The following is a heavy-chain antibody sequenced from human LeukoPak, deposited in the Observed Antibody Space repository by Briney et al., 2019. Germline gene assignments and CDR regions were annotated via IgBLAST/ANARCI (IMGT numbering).Heavy chain of an antibody. CDR2: IYHTGST. CDR3: ARDFLQGTRGNTGGSFDY. V-gene: IGHV4-30-2*01. Sequence: SETLSLTCTVSGVSISNGGYYWSWFRQPPGKGLEWIGYIYHTGSTYSSPSLKSRVTMSVDKSTNQFSLKLTSVTAADTAVYYCARDFLQGTRGNTGGSFDYWGQGILVTVSS. CDR1: GVSISNGGYY. J-gene: IGHJ4*02. D-gene: IGHD3-16*01.